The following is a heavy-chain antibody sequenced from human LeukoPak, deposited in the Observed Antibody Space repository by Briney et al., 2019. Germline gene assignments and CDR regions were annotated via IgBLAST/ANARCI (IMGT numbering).Heavy chain of an antibody. CDR1: GYSISSGYY. Sequence: PSGTLSLTCTVSGYSISSGYYWGWIRQPPGKGLEWIGSIYHSGSTYYNPSLKSRVTISVDTSKNQFSLKLSSVTAADTAVYYCARHLDYSSGWYNHINWYFDLWGRGTLVTVSS. CDR2: IYHSGST. J-gene: IGHJ2*01. D-gene: IGHD6-19*01. CDR3: ARHLDYSSGWYNHINWYFDL. V-gene: IGHV4-38-2*02.